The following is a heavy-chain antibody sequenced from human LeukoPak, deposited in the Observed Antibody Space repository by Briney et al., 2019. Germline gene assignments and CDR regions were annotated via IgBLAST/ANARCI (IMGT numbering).Heavy chain of an antibody. Sequence: SETLSLTCTVSGGSIGSYYWSGIRQPAGKGLEWIGRIYTSGGTVYNPSLKSRVTMSVDTSKNQFSLKLSSVTAADTAVYYCARGVFYYDTSGRGYYFDYWGQGTLVTVSS. CDR2: IYTSGGT. V-gene: IGHV4-4*07. D-gene: IGHD3-22*01. J-gene: IGHJ4*02. CDR3: ARGVFYYDTSGRGYYFDY. CDR1: GGSIGSYY.